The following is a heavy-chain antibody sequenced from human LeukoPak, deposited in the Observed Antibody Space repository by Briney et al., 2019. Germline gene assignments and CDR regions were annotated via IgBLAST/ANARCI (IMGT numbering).Heavy chain of an antibody. D-gene: IGHD3-3*01. Sequence: PGGSLRLSCAASGFTFSSYWMSWVRQAPGKGLEWVANIKQDGSEKYYVDSVKGRFTISRDNAKNSLYLQMNSLRAEDTAVYYCARDKQDRSLEWFLYWGQGTLVTVSS. J-gene: IGHJ4*02. V-gene: IGHV3-7*01. CDR2: IKQDGSEK. CDR1: GFTFSSYW. CDR3: ARDKQDRSLEWFLY.